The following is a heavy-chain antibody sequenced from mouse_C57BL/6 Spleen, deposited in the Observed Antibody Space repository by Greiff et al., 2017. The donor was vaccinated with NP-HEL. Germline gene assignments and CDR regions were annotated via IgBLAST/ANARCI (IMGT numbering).Heavy chain of an antibody. CDR2: INPGSGGT. J-gene: IGHJ2*01. CDR1: GYAFTNYL. CDR3: ARRTFDY. V-gene: IGHV1-54*01. Sequence: VQLQQSGAELVRPGTLVKVSCKASGYAFTNYLIEWVKQRPGQGLEWIGVINPGSGGTNYNEKFKGKATLTADKSSSTAYMQLSSLTSEDSAVYFCARRTFDYWGQGTTLTVSS.